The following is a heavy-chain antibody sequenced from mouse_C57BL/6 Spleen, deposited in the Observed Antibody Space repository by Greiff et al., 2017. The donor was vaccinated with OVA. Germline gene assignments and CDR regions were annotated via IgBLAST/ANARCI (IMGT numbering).Heavy chain of an antibody. CDR3: AREDYYGPYWYFDV. Sequence: VQLQQSGPELVKPGASVKISCKASGYSFTGYYMHWVTQSHGNILDWIGYIYPYNGVSSYNQKFKGKATLTVDKSSSTAYMELRSLTSEDYAVYYCAREDYYGPYWYFDVWGTGTTVTVSS. CDR2: IYPYNGVS. D-gene: IGHD1-1*01. V-gene: IGHV1-31*01. J-gene: IGHJ1*03. CDR1: GYSFTGYY.